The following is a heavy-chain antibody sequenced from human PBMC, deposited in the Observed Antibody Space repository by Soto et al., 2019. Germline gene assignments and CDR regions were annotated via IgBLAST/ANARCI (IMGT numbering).Heavy chain of an antibody. CDR3: VMVDNYVTPTPQDV. CDR2: ISPYTGNT. V-gene: IGHV1-18*01. J-gene: IGHJ6*02. Sequence: QVQLVQSGDEVQKPGASVKVSCKASGSIFVNYGIAWVRQAPGQGLEWMGWISPYTGNTHSATKVQGRLTMTTDTSTSTAYMDLGSLTSDDTAVYYCVMVDNYVTPTPQDVWGQGTTVTVSS. CDR1: GSIFVNYG. D-gene: IGHD3-16*01.